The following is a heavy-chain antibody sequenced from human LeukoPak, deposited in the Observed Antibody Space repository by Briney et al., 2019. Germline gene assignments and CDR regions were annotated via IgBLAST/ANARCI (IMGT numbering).Heavy chain of an antibody. CDR2: IYSTGST. CDR3: AREVKSSAGPASRREFDC. CDR1: GGSITSYY. D-gene: IGHD6-13*01. J-gene: IGHJ4*02. V-gene: IGHV4-4*07. Sequence: PSETLSLTCTVSGGSITSYYWSWVPQPAGKGLEWIGRIYSTGSTNYNPSLKSRATMSVDTSKNQFSLKLSSVTAADTAVYYCAREVKSSAGPASRREFDCWGEGTLVTVSS.